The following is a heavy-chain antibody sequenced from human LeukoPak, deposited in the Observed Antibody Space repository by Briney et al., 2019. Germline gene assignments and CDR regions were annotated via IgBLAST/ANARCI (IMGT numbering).Heavy chain of an antibody. Sequence: PSETLSLTCTVSVGSISRYSWTWIRQPPGKGLEWIGSIYYSGSTNYNPSLKSRVTISVDTSKNQFSLKLSSVTAADTAVYYCVRDRVLGAFDIWGQGTMVTVSS. CDR1: VGSISRYS. CDR3: VRDRVLGAFDI. D-gene: IGHD3-16*01. V-gene: IGHV4-59*01. J-gene: IGHJ3*02. CDR2: IYYSGST.